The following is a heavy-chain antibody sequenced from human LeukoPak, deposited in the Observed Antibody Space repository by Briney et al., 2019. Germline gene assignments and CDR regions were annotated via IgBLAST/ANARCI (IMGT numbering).Heavy chain of an antibody. J-gene: IGHJ3*02. CDR1: GFPFSDYG. CDR3: AKGRRGGTTSADAFDI. CDR2: IRYDGSNK. D-gene: IGHD1-1*01. Sequence: PGRSLRLSCAASGFPFSDYGMHWVRQAPGKGLEWVAFIRYDGSNKYYADSVKGRFTISRDNSKNTLYLQMNSLRAEDTAVYYCAKGRRGGTTSADAFDIWGQGTMVTVSS. V-gene: IGHV3-30*02.